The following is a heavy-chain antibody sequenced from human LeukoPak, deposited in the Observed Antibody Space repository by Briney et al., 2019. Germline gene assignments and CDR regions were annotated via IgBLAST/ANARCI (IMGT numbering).Heavy chain of an antibody. V-gene: IGHV3-21*04. CDR3: AKDRGSSSGGYFQH. CDR1: GFTFSSYS. Sequence: GGSLRLSCAASGFTFSSYSMNWVRQAPGKGLEWVSSISSSSSYIYYADSVKGRFTISRDNAKNSLYLQMNSLRAEDTALYYCAKDRGSSSGGYFQHWGQGTLVTVSS. J-gene: IGHJ1*01. D-gene: IGHD6-13*01. CDR2: ISSSSSYI.